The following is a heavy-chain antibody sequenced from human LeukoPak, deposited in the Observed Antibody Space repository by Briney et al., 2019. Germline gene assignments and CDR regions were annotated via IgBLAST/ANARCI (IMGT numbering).Heavy chain of an antibody. J-gene: IGHJ3*02. CDR3: ARANYSGYDRDAFDI. Sequence: SETLSLTCTVSGGSISSYYWNWIRQPPGKGLEWIGYIYYSGTTNYNPSLKSRVTISVDTSKNQFSLKLSSVTAADTAVYYCARANYSGYDRDAFDIWGQGTMVTVSS. CDR1: GGSISSYY. V-gene: IGHV4-59*01. CDR2: IYYSGTT. D-gene: IGHD5-12*01.